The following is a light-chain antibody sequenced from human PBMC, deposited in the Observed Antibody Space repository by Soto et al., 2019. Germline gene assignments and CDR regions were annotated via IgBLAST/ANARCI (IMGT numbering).Light chain of an antibody. Sequence: EIVLSQGLATRSLSQGERATRSCRASQSVSSYLAWYQQKPGQAPRLLIYDASNRATGIPARFSGSGSGTDFTLTISSLEPEDFAVYYCQQRRNWLFGPGSKVDIK. J-gene: IGKJ3*01. V-gene: IGKV3-11*01. CDR1: QSVSSY. CDR2: DAS. CDR3: QQRRNWL.